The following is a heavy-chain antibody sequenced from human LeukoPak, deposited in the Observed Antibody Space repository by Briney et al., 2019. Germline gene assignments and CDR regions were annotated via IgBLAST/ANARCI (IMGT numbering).Heavy chain of an antibody. CDR1: GGTFSSYA. CDR2: IIPILGIA. Sequence: ASVKVSCKASGGTFSSYAISWVRQAPGQGLEWMGRIIPILGIANYARKFQGRVTITADKSTSTAYMELSSLRSEDTAVYYCAGGEICLRSSSCARNWFDPWGQGTLVTVSS. CDR3: AGGEICLRSSSCARNWFDP. V-gene: IGHV1-69*04. J-gene: IGHJ5*02. D-gene: IGHD6-13*01.